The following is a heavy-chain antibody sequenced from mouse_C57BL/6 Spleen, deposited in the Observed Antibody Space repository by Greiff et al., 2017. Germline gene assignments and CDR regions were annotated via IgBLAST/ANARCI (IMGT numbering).Heavy chain of an antibody. CDR2: ISSGSSTI. J-gene: IGHJ4*01. CDR3: ARTFSGYYAMDY. Sequence: EVKLMESGGGLVKPGGSLKLSCAASGFTFSDYGMHWVRQAPEKGLEWVAYISSGSSTIYYADTVKGRFTISRDNAKNTLFLQMTSLRSEDTAMYYCARTFSGYYAMDYWGQGTSVTVSS. V-gene: IGHV5-17*01. CDR1: GFTFSDYG.